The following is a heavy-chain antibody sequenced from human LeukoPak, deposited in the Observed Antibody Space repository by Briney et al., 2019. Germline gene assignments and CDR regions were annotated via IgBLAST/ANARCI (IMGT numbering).Heavy chain of an antibody. V-gene: IGHV4-34*01. Sequence: SETLSLTCTVAGGSFSGYYMNWIRQPPGKGLEWIGEINHSGSTNYNPSLKSRVTISVDTSKNQFSLKLNSVPAADTAVYYCAGGSYVTVGVPAAARVDYWGQGTLVTVSS. J-gene: IGHJ4*02. CDR3: AGGSYVTVGVPAAARVDY. CDR2: INHSGST. D-gene: IGHD2-2*01. CDR1: GGSFSGYY.